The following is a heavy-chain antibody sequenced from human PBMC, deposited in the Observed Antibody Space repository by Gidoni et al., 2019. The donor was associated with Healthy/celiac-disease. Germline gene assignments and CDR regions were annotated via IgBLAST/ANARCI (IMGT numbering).Heavy chain of an antibody. CDR3: ARGGDSSGYSLAEVDY. Sequence: EVQLVESGGGLVKPGGSLRLSCAASGFTFSSYSMNWVRQAPGKGMEWFSSISSSSSYIYYADSVKGRFTISRDNAKNSLYLQMNSLRAEDTAVYYCARGGDSSGYSLAEVDYWGQGTLVTVSS. V-gene: IGHV3-21*01. CDR1: GFTFSSYS. J-gene: IGHJ4*02. CDR2: ISSSSSYI. D-gene: IGHD3-22*01.